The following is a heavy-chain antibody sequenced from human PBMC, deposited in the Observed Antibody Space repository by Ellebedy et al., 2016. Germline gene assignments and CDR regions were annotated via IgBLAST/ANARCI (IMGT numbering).Heavy chain of an antibody. CDR1: GFTFNSYG. CDR2: IWYDGSNK. CDR3: ARDIGWNSHFDY. V-gene: IGHV3-33*01. D-gene: IGHD1-7*01. J-gene: IGHJ4*02. Sequence: GESLKISCAASGFTFNSYGMHWVRQAPGKGLEWVAVIWYDGSNKYYADSVKGRFTISRDNSKNTLYLQMNSLRAEDTAVYYCARDIGWNSHFDYWGQGTLVTVSS.